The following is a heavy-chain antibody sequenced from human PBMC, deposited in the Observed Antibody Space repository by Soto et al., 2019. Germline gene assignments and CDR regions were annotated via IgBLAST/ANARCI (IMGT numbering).Heavy chain of an antibody. D-gene: IGHD5-12*01. Sequence: QVHLQESGPGLVKPSGTLSLTCAVSGASVSSSHWWTWVLQPPGTGLEWIGEIYHVGFTSYTPSLKNRVSMSIDQSRNQLSLKLSSVTAADTAVYYWARVRPPTSTITSAVLYYVDDWGKGTLVTVSS. CDR1: GASVSSSHW. CDR2: IYHVGFT. CDR3: ARVRPPTSTITSAVLYYVDD. V-gene: IGHV4-4*02. J-gene: IGHJ4*02.